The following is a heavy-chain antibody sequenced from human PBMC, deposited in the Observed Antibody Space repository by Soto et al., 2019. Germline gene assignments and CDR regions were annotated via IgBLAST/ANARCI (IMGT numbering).Heavy chain of an antibody. CDR3: ARAGKLRRHHRRPFDH. CDR1: GYTFTSYD. CDR2: MNPNSGNT. Sequence: QVQLVQSGAEVKKPVASLKVSCKASGYTFTSYDIHWVRQATGQGLEWMGWMNPNSGNTGYAQKFQGRVTMTRNTSISTAYMELSSLRSEDTAVYYCARAGKLRRHHRRPFDHWGQGTLVTVSS. D-gene: IGHD3-10*01. V-gene: IGHV1-8*01. J-gene: IGHJ5*02.